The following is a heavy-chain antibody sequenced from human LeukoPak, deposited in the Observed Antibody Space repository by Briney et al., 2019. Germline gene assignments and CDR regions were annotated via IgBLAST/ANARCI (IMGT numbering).Heavy chain of an antibody. CDR1: GFTFSNKA. J-gene: IGHJ4*02. Sequence: GGSLRLSCAATGFTFSNKAMHWVRQAPGKGLEWVANIKQDGSEKYYVDSVKGRFTISRDNAKNSLYLQMNSLRAEDTAVYYCARVRGYSSSHYWGQGTLVTVSS. CDR2: IKQDGSEK. D-gene: IGHD6-13*01. V-gene: IGHV3-7*04. CDR3: ARVRGYSSSHY.